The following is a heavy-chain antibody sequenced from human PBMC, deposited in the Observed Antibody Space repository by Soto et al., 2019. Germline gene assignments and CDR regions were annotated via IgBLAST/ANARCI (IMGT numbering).Heavy chain of an antibody. Sequence: EVQLVESGGGLVQPGGSLRLSCAASGFTVSTKYMSWVRQAPGTGLEWVSVIYSGGSTFYAVSVRGRFTISRDNSKNTVNIQMNSLRAEDTAVYYCARDPWAADYWGQRNLVTVSS. V-gene: IGHV3-66*01. D-gene: IGHD3-16*01. J-gene: IGHJ4*02. CDR1: GFTVSTKY. CDR3: ARDPWAADY. CDR2: IYSGGST.